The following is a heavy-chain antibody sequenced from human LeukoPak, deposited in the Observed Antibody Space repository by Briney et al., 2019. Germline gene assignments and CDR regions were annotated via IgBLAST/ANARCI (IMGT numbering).Heavy chain of an antibody. V-gene: IGHV1-2*06. CDR3: ARDRGYSSGWYEVGY. J-gene: IGHJ4*02. Sequence: GASVRVSCKASGYTFTGYYMHWVRQAPGQGLEWMGRINPNSGGTNYAQKVQGRVTMTRDTSISTACMELSRLRSDDTAVYYCARDRGYSSGWYEVGYWGQGTLVTVSS. CDR1: GYTFTGYY. CDR2: INPNSGGT. D-gene: IGHD6-19*01.